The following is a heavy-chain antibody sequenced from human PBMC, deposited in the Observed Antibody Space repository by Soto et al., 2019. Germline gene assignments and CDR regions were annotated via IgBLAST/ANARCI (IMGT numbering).Heavy chain of an antibody. J-gene: IGHJ6*02. Sequence: GGSLRLSCAASGFTFSSYAMSWVRQAPGKGLEWVSAISGSGGSTYYADSVKGRFTISRDNSKNTLYLQMNSLRAEDTAVYYCAKSLVVVTATSYYYYGMDVWGQGTTVTVSS. D-gene: IGHD2-21*02. CDR2: ISGSGGST. CDR1: GFTFSSYA. CDR3: AKSLVVVTATSYYYYGMDV. V-gene: IGHV3-23*01.